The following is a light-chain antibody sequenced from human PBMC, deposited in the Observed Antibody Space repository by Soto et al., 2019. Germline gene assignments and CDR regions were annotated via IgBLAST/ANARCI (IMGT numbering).Light chain of an antibody. CDR2: AAS. V-gene: IGKV1-12*01. Sequence: DIQMTQSPSSVSASVGDRVTITCRASQGVSSRLAWYQQKQGNAPKXLIYAASSLQSGVPSRFSGSGSGTELTITISSLQPDDFETFYCQQYDDYPLTFGGGTKVDI. J-gene: IGKJ4*01. CDR3: QQYDDYPLT. CDR1: QGVSSR.